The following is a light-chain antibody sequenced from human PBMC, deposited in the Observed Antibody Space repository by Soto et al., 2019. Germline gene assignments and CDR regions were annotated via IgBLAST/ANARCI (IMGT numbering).Light chain of an antibody. CDR1: QSVSSSY. Sequence: EIVLTQSPGTLSLSPGERATLSCRSSQSVSSSYLAWYQQKPGQAPRLLIYDASSRATGIPDRFSGSGSGTDFTLTIRRLEPEDFAVYYCQQYGSSPTFGQGTKVEI. J-gene: IGKJ1*01. CDR3: QQYGSSPT. V-gene: IGKV3-20*01. CDR2: DAS.